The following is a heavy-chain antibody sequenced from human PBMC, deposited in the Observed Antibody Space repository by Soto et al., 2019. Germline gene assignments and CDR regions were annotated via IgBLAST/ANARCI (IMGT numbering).Heavy chain of an antibody. V-gene: IGHV3-21*01. D-gene: IGHD3-10*01. Sequence: EVRLVASGGGLVKPGGSLRLSGAASGFTFSSYTMNWVRQPPGKGLEWVSSVSTSSIDIFYADSVKGRFTISRDNAKNSLYLQMNSLTAEDTAVYYCARMRGDIRDMDVWGKGTTVTVSS. CDR2: VSTSSIDI. CDR3: ARMRGDIRDMDV. CDR1: GFTFSSYT. J-gene: IGHJ6*03.